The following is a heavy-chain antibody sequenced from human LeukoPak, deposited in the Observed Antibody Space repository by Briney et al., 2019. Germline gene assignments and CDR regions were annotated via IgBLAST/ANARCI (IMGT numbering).Heavy chain of an antibody. CDR3: ARGRGGGYFGT. D-gene: IGHD1-26*01. CDR1: GGSFSGYY. Sequence: PSETLSLTCAVYGGSFSGYYWSWIRQPPGKGLEWIGEINHSGSTNYNPSLKSRVTISVDTSKNQFSLKLSSVTAADTAVYYCARGRGGGYFGTWGQGTLVTVSS. CDR2: INHSGST. V-gene: IGHV4-34*01. J-gene: IGHJ5*02.